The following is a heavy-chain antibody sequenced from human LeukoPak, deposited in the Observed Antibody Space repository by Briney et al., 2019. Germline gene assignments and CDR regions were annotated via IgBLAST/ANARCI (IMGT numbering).Heavy chain of an antibody. D-gene: IGHD2-2*01. CDR3: ARDGEHCSSTSCYLARYYFDY. CDR2: IKWNGAST. V-gene: IGHV3-20*04. J-gene: IGHJ4*02. Sequence: GGSLTLSCAASGFTFDDFGMSCVRPAPGKGREWVSGIKWNGASTGYADSVKGRFTISRHNAKNSLYLQMNSLRAEDTAVYYSARDGEHCSSTSCYLARYYFDYWGQGTLVTVSS. CDR1: GFTFDDFG.